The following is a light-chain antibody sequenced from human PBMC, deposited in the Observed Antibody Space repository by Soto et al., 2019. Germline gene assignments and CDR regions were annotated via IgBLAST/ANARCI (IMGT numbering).Light chain of an antibody. V-gene: IGKV3-20*01. Sequence: EIVMTQSPVTLSLSPGERSTLSFRASQSFRGLLAWYQQKPGQAPRLLIYDASSRATGIPDRFSGSGSGTDFTLTISRLEPEDFAVYHCQQYGDSPLTFGGGTKVDIK. J-gene: IGKJ4*01. CDR2: DAS. CDR3: QQYGDSPLT. CDR1: QSFRGL.